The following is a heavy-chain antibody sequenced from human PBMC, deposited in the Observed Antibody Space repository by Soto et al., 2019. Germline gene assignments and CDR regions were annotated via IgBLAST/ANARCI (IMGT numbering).Heavy chain of an antibody. V-gene: IGHV4-59*01. CDR3: VRGGYVHAFDY. Sequence: PSETLSLTCTVSGGSISYYYWGWIRQPPGKGLEWIGSICYSGNTHYYPSLKSRVPISVDTSMHQFFLNLDSATAVDSAVYYCVRGGYVHAFDYWGKGALVTVSS. CDR1: GGSISYYY. CDR2: ICYSGNT. J-gene: IGHJ4*02. D-gene: IGHD5-12*01.